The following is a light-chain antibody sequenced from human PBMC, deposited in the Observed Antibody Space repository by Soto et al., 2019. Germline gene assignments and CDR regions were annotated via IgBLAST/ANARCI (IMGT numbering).Light chain of an antibody. J-gene: IGLJ2*01. Sequence: QSVLTQPASVSGSPGQSITISCTGTSSDVGSYNLVSWYQQHPGKAPKLIIYEDTERPSGVSNRFSGSKSGNTASLTISGLQAEDEADYYCCSYTDPNSFEVIFGGGTKVAVL. CDR1: SSDVGSYNL. CDR3: CSYTDPNSFEVI. V-gene: IGLV2-23*02. CDR2: EDT.